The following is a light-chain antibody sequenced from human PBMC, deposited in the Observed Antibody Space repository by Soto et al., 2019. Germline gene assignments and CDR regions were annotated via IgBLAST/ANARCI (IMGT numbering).Light chain of an antibody. J-gene: IGKJ2*01. CDR2: AAT. Sequence: DIQMTQSPSSLSASLGDRVTISCRASQNINNYLNWYQQEQGQAPKLLIYAATSLQSGVPSRFSGSGSGTEFTLIISNLQPGDFATYYCQQSFNSPYTFGLGTKLEIK. V-gene: IGKV1-39*01. CDR3: QQSFNSPYT. CDR1: QNINNY.